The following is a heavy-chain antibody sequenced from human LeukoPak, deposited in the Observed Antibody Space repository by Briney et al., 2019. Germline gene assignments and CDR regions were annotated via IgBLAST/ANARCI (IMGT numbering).Heavy chain of an antibody. CDR1: GFTFSDYA. D-gene: IGHD5-18*01. J-gene: IGHJ5*02. CDR3: AKDGFSFGYADH. CDR2: ISSDGSNK. V-gene: IGHV3-30*04. Sequence: PARSLRLSCAASGFTFSDYAMHWVRQAPGKGLEWVTAISSDGSNKYFADSVKGRFTISRDNSKNTLDLEMSSLRTEDTAVYFCAKDGFSFGYADHWGQGTLVTVSS.